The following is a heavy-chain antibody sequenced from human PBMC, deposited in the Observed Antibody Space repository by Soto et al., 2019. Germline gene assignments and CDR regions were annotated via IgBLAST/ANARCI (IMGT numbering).Heavy chain of an antibody. V-gene: IGHV3-23*01. CDR3: ARLYCGSGSGPRVDP. Sequence: PGGSLRLSCAASGLTFSNYAMSWVRQAPGKGLEWVSTISGSGGSTYYADSVKGRFTISRDNSKNTLCLQMNSLRAEDTAVYYCARLYCGSGSGPRVDPWGQGTLVTVSS. J-gene: IGHJ5*02. CDR1: GLTFSNYA. D-gene: IGHD3-10*01. CDR2: ISGSGGST.